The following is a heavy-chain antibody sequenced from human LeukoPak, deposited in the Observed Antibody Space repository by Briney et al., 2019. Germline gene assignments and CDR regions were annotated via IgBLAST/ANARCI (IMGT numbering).Heavy chain of an antibody. Sequence: SETLSLTCTVSGGSIISSSSSSYYWGWIRQSPGKGPEWVGCISYSGSTYYYPSLNSRVTISVDTSKSQFSLKLSSVTAADTAVYYCARGSGSYYADAFDIWGQGTMVTVSS. V-gene: IGHV4-39*01. D-gene: IGHD1-26*01. CDR1: GGSIISSSSSSYY. CDR2: ISYSGST. CDR3: ARGSGSYYADAFDI. J-gene: IGHJ3*02.